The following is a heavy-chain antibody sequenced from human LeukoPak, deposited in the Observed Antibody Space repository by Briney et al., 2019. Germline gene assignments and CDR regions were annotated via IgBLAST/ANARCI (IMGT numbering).Heavy chain of an antibody. CDR2: IWYDGSNK. J-gene: IGHJ6*02. V-gene: IGHV3-33*07. CDR1: GFTFSQYW. D-gene: IGHD1-1*01. CDR3: ARDFPGTGGYYYYGMDV. Sequence: GGSLRLSCAASGFTFSQYWVSWVRQAPGKGLEWVAVIWYDGSNKYYADSVKGRFTISRDNSKNTLYLQMNSLRAEDTAVYYCARDFPGTGGYYYYGMDVWGQGTTVTVSS.